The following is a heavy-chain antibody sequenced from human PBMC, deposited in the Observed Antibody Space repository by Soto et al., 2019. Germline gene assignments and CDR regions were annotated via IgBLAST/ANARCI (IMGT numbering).Heavy chain of an antibody. Sequence: SCSVARAYSRNLVGNWISKPAGKGLEWIGRVFGTGGTHYNPSLQSRVTISKDTSKNSFSLKLTSVTAADTVTYFCATAAETTPGLFGTCGQG. V-gene: IGHV4-4*07. CDR2: VFGTGGT. CDR3: ATAAETTPGLFGT. CDR1: RAYSRNLV. J-gene: IGHJ5*02. D-gene: IGHD6-25*01.